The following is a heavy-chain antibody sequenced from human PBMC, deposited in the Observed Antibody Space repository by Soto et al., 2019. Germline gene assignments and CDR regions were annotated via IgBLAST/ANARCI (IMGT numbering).Heavy chain of an antibody. CDR2: INPNSGGT. Sequence: XPVQVSCKASGYTFSGYYMDVVRQAPGQGLEWMGWINPNSGGTNYAQKFQGRVTMTRDTSISTAYMELSRLRSDDTAVYYCARDGATFVYYYSGMDVWGQGTTVTVSS. D-gene: IGHD1-26*01. J-gene: IGHJ6*02. V-gene: IGHV1-2*02. CDR3: ARDGATFVYYYSGMDV. CDR1: GYTFSGYY.